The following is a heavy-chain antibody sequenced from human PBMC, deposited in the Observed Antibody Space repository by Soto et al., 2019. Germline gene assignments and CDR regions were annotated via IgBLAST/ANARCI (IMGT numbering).Heavy chain of an antibody. CDR3: AKGLRGGLPDYFDY. J-gene: IGHJ4*02. D-gene: IGHD2-21*02. CDR2: ISGSGDNT. Sequence: ESGGGLVQPGGSLRLSCAASGFTFSTYAMTWVRQAPGKGLEWVSGISGSGDNTYYADSVRGRFTISRDNSKSALYLQMNSLRAEDTGVYYLAKGLRGGLPDYFDYWGQGTLVTVSS. V-gene: IGHV3-23*01. CDR1: GFTFSTYA.